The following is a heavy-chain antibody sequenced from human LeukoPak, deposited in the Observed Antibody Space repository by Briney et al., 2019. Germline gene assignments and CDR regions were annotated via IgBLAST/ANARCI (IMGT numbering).Heavy chain of an antibody. CDR2: INPNSGGT. V-gene: IGHV1-2*02. J-gene: IGHJ6*03. CDR1: GYTFTGYY. CDR3: ARVTNYDILTGYYNHYYYMDV. Sequence: ASVKVSCKASGYTFTGYYMHWVRRAPGQGLEWMGWINPNSGGTNYTQKFQGRVTMTRDTSISTAYMELSRLRSDDTAVYYCARVTNYDILTGYYNHYYYMDVWGKGTTVTISS. D-gene: IGHD3-9*01.